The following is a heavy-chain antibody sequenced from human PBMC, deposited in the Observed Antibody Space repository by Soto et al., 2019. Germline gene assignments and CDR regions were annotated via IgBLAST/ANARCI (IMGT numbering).Heavy chain of an antibody. D-gene: IGHD1-26*01. J-gene: IGHJ6*02. CDR1: GFTFSSYD. Sequence: PGGSLRLSCAASGFTFSSYDMHWVRQATGKGLEWVSAIGTAGDTYYPGSVKGRFTISRENAKNSLYLQMNSLRAEDTAVYYCARRISGSYPTNTYYYYYGMDVWGQGTTVTVSS. CDR2: IGTAGDT. CDR3: ARRISGSYPTNTYYYYYGMDV. V-gene: IGHV3-13*01.